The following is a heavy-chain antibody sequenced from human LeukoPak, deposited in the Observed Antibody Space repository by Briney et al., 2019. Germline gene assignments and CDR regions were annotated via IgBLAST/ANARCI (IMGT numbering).Heavy chain of an antibody. CDR1: GGIFSTYA. CDR2: IMPMFATT. D-gene: IGHD2-2*02. Sequence: SVEVSCKASGGIFSTYAISWVRQAPGQGLEWMGGIMPMFATTNYAQRFQDRVTITADKATTTAYMELSSLTPEDTAIYYCARGVRFVADCPSSTCYTPDFWGQGTLVTVSS. CDR3: ARGVRFVADCPSSTCYTPDF. V-gene: IGHV1-69*06. J-gene: IGHJ4*02.